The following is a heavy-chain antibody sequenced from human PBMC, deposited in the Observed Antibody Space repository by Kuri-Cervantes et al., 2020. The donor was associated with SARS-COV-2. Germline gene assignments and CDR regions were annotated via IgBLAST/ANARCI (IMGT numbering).Heavy chain of an antibody. D-gene: IGHD1-26*01. V-gene: IGHV1-69*06. CDR1: GGTFSSYT. CDR3: ARGNYSGSYVDALDI. CDR2: IIPIFGTA. J-gene: IGHJ3*02. Sequence: SVKVSCKASGGTFSSYTISWVRQAPGQVLEWMGGIIPIFGTANYAQKFQGRVTITADKSTSTAYMELSSLRSEDTTVYYCARGNYSGSYVDALDIWGQGTMVTVSS.